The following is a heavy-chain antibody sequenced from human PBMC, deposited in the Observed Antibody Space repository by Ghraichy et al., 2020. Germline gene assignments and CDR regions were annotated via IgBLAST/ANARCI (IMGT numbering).Heavy chain of an antibody. CDR2: INYSGST. Sequence: SETLSLTCAVYRGSVSGYYWSWIRQTPGKGLEWIGEINYSGSTNYNPSLKSRVTLSVDTSKNHLSLKLNSVTAADTAVYYCARVVVAVPVARDGIDVWSQGT. V-gene: IGHV4-34*01. J-gene: IGHJ6*02. CDR3: ARVVVAVPVARDGIDV. CDR1: RGSVSGYY. D-gene: IGHD2-2*01.